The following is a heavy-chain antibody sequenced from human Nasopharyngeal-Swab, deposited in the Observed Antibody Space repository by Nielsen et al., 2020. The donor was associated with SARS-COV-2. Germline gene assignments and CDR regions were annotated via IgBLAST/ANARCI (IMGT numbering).Heavy chain of an antibody. Sequence: GESLKISCAASRFILSDYSMNWVRQAPGKGLQWVCDIRESGTITYYTESVKGRFTVSEDKAKNPMYLLMNSLREEDTAVYYCVRDYQWAFDIWGLGTTVTVSS. CDR1: RFILSDYS. D-gene: IGHD1-26*01. CDR3: VRDYQWAFDI. V-gene: IGHV3-48*02. J-gene: IGHJ3*02. CDR2: IRESGTIT.